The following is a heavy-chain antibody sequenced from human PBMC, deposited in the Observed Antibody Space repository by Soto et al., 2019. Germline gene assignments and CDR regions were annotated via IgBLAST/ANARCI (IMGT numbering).Heavy chain of an antibody. J-gene: IGHJ5*02. D-gene: IGHD2-15*01. CDR2: MYYSGTT. V-gene: IGHV4-39*01. CDR3: AAVDGTGNWFDP. CDR1: GGSISSSDFY. Sequence: PSETLSLTCTVSGGSISSSDFYWGWLRQTPGKGLEFIGSMYYSGTTYDNPSLKSRVTISVDTSKNQFTLKLSSVTAADTAVYYWAAVDGTGNWFDPWGGGALVTVSS.